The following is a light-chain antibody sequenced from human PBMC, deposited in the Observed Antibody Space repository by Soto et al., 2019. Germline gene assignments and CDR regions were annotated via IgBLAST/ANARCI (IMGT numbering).Light chain of an antibody. V-gene: IGLV2-11*01. CDR2: DVT. CDR3: SSYAGSYTYV. J-gene: IGLJ1*01. Sequence: QSVLTQPRSVSGSPGQSVTISCTGTSSDVGGHNYVSWYQQHPGKAPQLMIYDVTKRPSGVPDRFSGSKSGSTASLTISGLQAEDEADYYCSSYAGSYTYVFGTGTKVTVL. CDR1: SSDVGGHNY.